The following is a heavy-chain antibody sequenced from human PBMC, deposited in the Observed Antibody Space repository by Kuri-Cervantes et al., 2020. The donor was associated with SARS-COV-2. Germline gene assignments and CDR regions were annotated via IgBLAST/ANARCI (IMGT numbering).Heavy chain of an antibody. V-gene: IGHV3-30-3*01. Sequence: GESLKISCAASGFTFSSYAMHWVRQAPGKGLEWVAVISYDGSNKYYADSVKGRFTISRDNSKNTLYLQMNSLRAEDTAVYYCARAFVVVVAAWRKGMDVWGQGTTVTVSS. D-gene: IGHD2-15*01. CDR1: GFTFSSYA. CDR3: ARAFVVVVAAWRKGMDV. CDR2: ISYDGSNK. J-gene: IGHJ6*02.